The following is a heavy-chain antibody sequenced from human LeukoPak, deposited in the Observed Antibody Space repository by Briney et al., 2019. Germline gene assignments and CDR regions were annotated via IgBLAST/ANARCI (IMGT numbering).Heavy chain of an antibody. CDR1: SDSINDYF. V-gene: IGHV4-4*07. J-gene: IGHJ3*01. D-gene: IGHD6-6*01. CDR3: ARLRVPAARGASDY. Sequence: SETLSLTCSFSSDSINDYFWSWIRQPAGKGLEWIGRLSASGSSRYNPSLPSRVTMSLDTSKNQFSLKLTSVTAADTAVYYCARLRVPAARGASDYWGQGTMVTVAS. CDR2: LSASGSS.